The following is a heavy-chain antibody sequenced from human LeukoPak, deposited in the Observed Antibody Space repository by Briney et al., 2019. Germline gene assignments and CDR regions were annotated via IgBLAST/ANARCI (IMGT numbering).Heavy chain of an antibody. CDR1: GYTFTNYY. J-gene: IGHJ4*02. D-gene: IGHD1-26*01. CDR3: AAYSGSYGGSFDY. Sequence: ASVKVSCKASGYTFTNYYMNWVRQAPAQRLEWMGWINPNSGGTNSAQKFQGRVTMTRDTSISTAYMELNRLTSDDTAVYYCAAYSGSYGGSFDYWGRGTLVTVSS. CDR2: INPNSGGT. V-gene: IGHV1-2*02.